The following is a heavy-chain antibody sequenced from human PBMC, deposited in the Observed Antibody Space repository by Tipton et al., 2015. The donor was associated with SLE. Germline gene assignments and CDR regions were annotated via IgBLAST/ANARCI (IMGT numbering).Heavy chain of an antibody. V-gene: IGHV4-39*06. J-gene: IGHJ4*02. D-gene: IGHD3-3*01. CDR1: GGSITRSGNY. CDR2: IYSSGTT. CDR3: ARLLTIFGVVN. Sequence: TLSLTCTVSGGSITRSGNYWGWIRQPPGKGLEWIGSIYSSGTTYYNPSPKSRVTISVDTSKNQFPLRLSSVTAADTAVYYCARLLTIFGVVNWGQGTLVTVSS.